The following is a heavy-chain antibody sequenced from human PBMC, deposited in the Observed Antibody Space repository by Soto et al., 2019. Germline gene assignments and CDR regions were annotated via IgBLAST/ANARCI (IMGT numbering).Heavy chain of an antibody. V-gene: IGHV3-73*01. Sequence: GGSLRLSCAASGFTFSGSAMHWVRQASGKGLEWVGRIRSKANSYATAYAASVKGRFTISRDDSKNTAYLQMNSLKTEDTAVYYCTRRRIAAAGNHPFDPWGQGTLVTVS. D-gene: IGHD6-13*01. CDR2: IRSKANSYAT. CDR1: GFTFSGSA. J-gene: IGHJ5*02. CDR3: TRRRIAAAGNHPFDP.